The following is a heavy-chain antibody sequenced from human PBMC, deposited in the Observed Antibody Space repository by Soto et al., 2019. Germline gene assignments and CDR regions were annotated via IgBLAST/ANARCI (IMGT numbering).Heavy chain of an antibody. J-gene: IGHJ4*02. Sequence: GSLRLSCTASGFTFNTYNMNWVRQAPGKGLEWVSYISSSSYTIKYADSVEGRFTVSRDNGKKSLYLQMNSLRDEDTAVYFCAREISLSAGSYFDYWGQGTLVTAPQ. CDR1: GFTFNTYN. CDR3: AREISLSAGSYFDY. CDR2: ISSSSYTI. V-gene: IGHV3-48*02. D-gene: IGHD3-10*01.